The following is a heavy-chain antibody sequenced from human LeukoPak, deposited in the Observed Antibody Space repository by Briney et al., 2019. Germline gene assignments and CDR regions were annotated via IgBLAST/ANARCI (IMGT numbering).Heavy chain of an antibody. D-gene: IGHD4-17*01. CDR2: ISGNKGDT. CDR1: GYPFTSFG. J-gene: IGHJ3*02. Sequence: ASVKVSCKASGYPFTSFGISWVRQAPGQGLEWMGCISGNKGDTIYAQKVQGRVTVTTDRSTSTTHMELRSLRPDDTAVYYCARGSYGEVAFDIWGQGTMVTVSS. CDR3: ARGSYGEVAFDI. V-gene: IGHV1-18*01.